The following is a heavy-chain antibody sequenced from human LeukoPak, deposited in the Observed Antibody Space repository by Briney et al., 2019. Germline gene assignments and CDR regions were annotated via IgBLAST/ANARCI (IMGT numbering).Heavy chain of an antibody. J-gene: IGHJ4*02. CDR2: IGGSGIDI. V-gene: IGHV3-21*01. CDR1: GFTFSSYG. D-gene: IGHD2-8*01. CDR3: AVHNGDY. Sequence: GGSLRLSCAASGFTFSSYGMYWVRQAPGKGLEWVSSIGGSGIDIYYADSVKGRFTISRDNAKKSLYLQINSPRDEDTAVYYCAVHNGDYWGQGTLVTVSP.